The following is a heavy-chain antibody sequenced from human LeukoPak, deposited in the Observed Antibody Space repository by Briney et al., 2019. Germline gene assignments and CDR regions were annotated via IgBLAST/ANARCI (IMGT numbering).Heavy chain of an antibody. Sequence: GGSLRLSCAASGFTFSSYSMNWVRQAPGKGLEWVGFIRSKAYGGTTEYAASVKGRFTISRDDSKSIAYLQMNSLKTEDTAVYYCTRARSSWYSDYWGQGTLVTVSS. J-gene: IGHJ4*02. CDR3: TRARSSWYSDY. CDR1: GFTFSSYS. CDR2: IRSKAYGGTT. V-gene: IGHV3-49*04. D-gene: IGHD6-13*01.